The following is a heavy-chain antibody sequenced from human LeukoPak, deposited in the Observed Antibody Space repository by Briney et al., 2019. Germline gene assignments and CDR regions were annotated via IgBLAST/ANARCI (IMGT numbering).Heavy chain of an antibody. D-gene: IGHD6-13*01. V-gene: IGHV1-69*01. CDR1: GGTFSSYA. Sequence: SSVKASCKASGGTFSSYAISWVRQAPGQGLEWMGGIIPIFGTANYAQKFQGRVTITADESTSTAYMELSSLRSEDTAVYYCARDVTLIAAAGTIYYFDYWGQGTLVTVSS. CDR3: ARDVTLIAAAGTIYYFDY. CDR2: IIPIFGTA. J-gene: IGHJ4*02.